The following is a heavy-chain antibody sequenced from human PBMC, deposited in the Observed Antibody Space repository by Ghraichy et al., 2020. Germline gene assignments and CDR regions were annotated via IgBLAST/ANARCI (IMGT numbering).Heavy chain of an antibody. CDR2: FDPEDGET. V-gene: IGHV1-24*01. J-gene: IGHJ4*02. D-gene: IGHD1-26*01. Sequence: ASVKVSCKVSGYTLTELSMHWVRQAPGKGLEWMGGFDPEDGETIYAQKFQGRVTMTEDTSTDTAYMELSSLRSEDTAVYYCATAKVGANSLDYWGQGTLVTVSS. CDR3: ATAKVGANSLDY. CDR1: GYTLTELS.